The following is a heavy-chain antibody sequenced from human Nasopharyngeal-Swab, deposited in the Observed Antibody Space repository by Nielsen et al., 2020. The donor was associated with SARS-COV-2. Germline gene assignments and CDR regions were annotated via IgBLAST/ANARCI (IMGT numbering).Heavy chain of an antibody. CDR1: GFSLSTSGMC. D-gene: IGHD2-15*01. CDR2: IDWGDDK. CDR3: ARSGDCSGGRCNDAFDI. J-gene: IGHJ3*02. V-gene: IGHV2-70*01. Sequence: SGPTLVKPTQTLTLTCTFSGFSLSTSGMCVNWIRQPPGKALEWLALIDWGDDKYYSTSLKTRLTISKDSSKDEVVLTMTNMDPVDTATYYCARSGDCSGGRCNDAFDILGQGTMVTVSS.